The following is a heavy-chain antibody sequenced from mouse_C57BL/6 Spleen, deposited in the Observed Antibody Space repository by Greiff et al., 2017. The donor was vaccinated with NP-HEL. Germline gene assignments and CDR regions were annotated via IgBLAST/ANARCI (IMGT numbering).Heavy chain of an antibody. CDR3: ARRTTEYYFGY. J-gene: IGHJ2*01. CDR2: IYPRSGNT. D-gene: IGHD1-1*01. V-gene: IGHV1-81*01. CDR1: GYTFTSYG. Sequence: QVHVKQSGAELARPGASVKLSCKASGYTFTSYGISWVKQRTGQGLEWIGEIYPRSGNTYYNEKFKGKATLTADKSSSTAYMELRSLTSEDSAVYFCARRTTEYYFGYWGQGTTLTVSS.